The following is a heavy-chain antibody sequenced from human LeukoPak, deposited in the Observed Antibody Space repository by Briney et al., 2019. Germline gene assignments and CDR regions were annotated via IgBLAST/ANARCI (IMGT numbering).Heavy chain of an antibody. CDR3: AKDVVGADAFDY. V-gene: IGHV1-69*04. J-gene: IGHJ4*02. CDR1: GGTFSSYA. D-gene: IGHD1-26*01. CDR2: IIPILGIA. Sequence: GASVKVSCKASGGTFSSYAISWVRQAPGQGLEWMGRIIPILGIANYAQKFQGRVTITADKSTSTAYMELSSLRSEDTAVYYCAKDVVGADAFDYWGQGTLVTVSS.